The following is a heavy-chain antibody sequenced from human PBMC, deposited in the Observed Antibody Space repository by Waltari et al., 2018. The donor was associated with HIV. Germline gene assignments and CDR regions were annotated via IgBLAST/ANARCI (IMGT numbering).Heavy chain of an antibody. CDR1: GYIFSDYS. CDR3: ARLGYDFWSGYDY. V-gene: IGHV1-18*01. D-gene: IGHD3-3*01. CDR2: SIAYTVNT. Sequence: QIQLVQSGAEVKKPGASVRVSCKASGYIFSDYSISWVRQAPGQGLEWMGWSIAYTVNTAYARDFKGSVSMTTDTATPTAYVDLRGLRFDDTAVYYCARLGYDFWSGYDYWGQGTLVTVS. J-gene: IGHJ4*02.